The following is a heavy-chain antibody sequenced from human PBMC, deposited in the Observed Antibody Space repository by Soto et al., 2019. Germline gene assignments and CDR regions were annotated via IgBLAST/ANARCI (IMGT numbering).Heavy chain of an antibody. Sequence: SETLSLTCAVNGGSFREYYWSWLRQPPGKGLEWIGEINQSGTTHYNPSLKRRINISIDTSKNQFSLNLTSVTATDTATYYCARDIITVIGGEIYYYFGMDVWGQGTTVTVSS. CDR1: GGSFREYY. J-gene: IGHJ6*02. CDR3: ARDIITVIGGEIYYYFGMDV. CDR2: INQSGTT. V-gene: IGHV4-34*01. D-gene: IGHD3-10*01.